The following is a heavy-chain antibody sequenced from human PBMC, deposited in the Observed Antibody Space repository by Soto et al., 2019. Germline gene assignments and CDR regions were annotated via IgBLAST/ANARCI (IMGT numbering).Heavy chain of an antibody. D-gene: IGHD3-22*01. CDR2: IIPMFCTG. Sequence: QVQLVQSGAEVKKPGSSVKVSCKASGGTFSSYAITWVRQAPGQGLEWMGGIIPMFCTGNHEQKFQGRVSITADESTSTAYMELSSLRSEDTAVYYCARDRGPSSGYYPYWFDPWGQGTLVTVSS. V-gene: IGHV1-69*12. CDR1: GGTFSSYA. CDR3: ARDRGPSSGYYPYWFDP. J-gene: IGHJ5*02.